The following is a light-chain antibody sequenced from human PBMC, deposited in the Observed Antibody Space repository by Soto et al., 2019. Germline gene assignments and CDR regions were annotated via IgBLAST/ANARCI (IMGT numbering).Light chain of an antibody. CDR2: GAS. Sequence: ERVMTQSPATLSVSPGERATLSCRASQSVGSNLAWYQQKPGQAPRLLIFGASSRATGVPASFSGSESGTEFARTVTSLQAEDFAVYFCQQYDNLPLTFGPGTKVDIK. V-gene: IGKV3-15*01. CDR3: QQYDNLPLT. CDR1: QSVGSN. J-gene: IGKJ3*01.